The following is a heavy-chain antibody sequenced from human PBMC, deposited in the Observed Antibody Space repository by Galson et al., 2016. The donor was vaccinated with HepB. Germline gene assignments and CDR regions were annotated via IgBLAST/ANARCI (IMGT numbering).Heavy chain of an antibody. CDR3: ARDWIPYHYYGMDV. D-gene: IGHD5-18*01. Sequence: SLRLSCAASGFTFSSYSMNWVRQAPGKGLEWVSSISSSSSYIYYADSVKGRFTFSRDTAKNLLYLQMNSLSAEDTAVCYCARDWIPYHYYGMDVWGQGTTVTVSS. V-gene: IGHV3-21*01. CDR1: GFTFSSYS. J-gene: IGHJ6*02. CDR2: ISSSSSYI.